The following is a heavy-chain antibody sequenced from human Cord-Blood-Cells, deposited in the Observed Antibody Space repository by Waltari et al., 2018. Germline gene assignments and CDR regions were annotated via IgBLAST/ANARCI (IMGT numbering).Heavy chain of an antibody. V-gene: IGHV4-59*01. CDR2: IYYSGST. CDR3: ARLRGGGNFDY. Sequence: ETLSLTCTVSGGSISSYYWSWIRQPPGKGLEWIGYIYYSGSTNYNPSLKSRVTISVDTSKNQFSLKLSSVTAADTAVYYCARLRGGGNFDYWGQGTLVTVSS. CDR1: GGSISSYY. J-gene: IGHJ4*02. D-gene: IGHD2-15*01.